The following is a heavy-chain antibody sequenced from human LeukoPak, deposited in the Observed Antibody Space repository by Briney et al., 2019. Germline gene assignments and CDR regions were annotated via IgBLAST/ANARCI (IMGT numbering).Heavy chain of an antibody. Sequence: GGSLRLSCVASGFTFSSYGMHWVRQAPGKGLEWVAFIRYDGSNKYYADSVKGRFTISRDNSKNTLYLQMNSLRAEDTAVYYCAKAVSAAGDFDYWGQGTLVTVSS. CDR3: AKAVSAAGDFDY. CDR2: IRYDGSNK. V-gene: IGHV3-30*02. J-gene: IGHJ4*02. CDR1: GFTFSSYG. D-gene: IGHD6-13*01.